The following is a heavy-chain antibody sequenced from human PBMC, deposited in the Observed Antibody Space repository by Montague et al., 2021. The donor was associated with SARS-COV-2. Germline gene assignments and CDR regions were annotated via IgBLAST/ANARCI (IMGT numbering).Heavy chain of an antibody. CDR3: SRGFDL. V-gene: IGHV4-59*01. CDR2: IYYSEST. Sequence: SETLSLTCTVSGGSISSYYWSWIRQPPGKGLEWIWYIYYSESTNYNPSLKIRVTISVDMSKNQFSLTLSSVTAADTAVYYCSRGFDLWGRGTLVTVSS. CDR1: GGSISSYY. J-gene: IGHJ2*01.